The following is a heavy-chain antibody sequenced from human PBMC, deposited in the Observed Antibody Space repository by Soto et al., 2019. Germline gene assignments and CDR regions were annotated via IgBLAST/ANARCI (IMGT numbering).Heavy chain of an antibody. CDR3: ERGQIESSLREYYYYGMDV. J-gene: IGHJ6*02. CDR2: ITPIFGTA. V-gene: IGHV1-69*13. Sequence: SVKVSCKASGGTFSSYAISWVRQAPGQGLEWMGGITPIFGTANYAQKFQGKVTITADESTSTAYMELSSLRSEDTAVYYCERGQIESSLREYYYYGMDVWGQGTTVTVSS. D-gene: IGHD6-13*01. CDR1: GGTFSSYA.